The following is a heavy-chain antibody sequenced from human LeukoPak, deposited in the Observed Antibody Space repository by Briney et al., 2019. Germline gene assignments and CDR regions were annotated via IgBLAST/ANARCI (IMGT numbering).Heavy chain of an antibody. CDR1: GYTFTSYE. D-gene: IGHD3-10*01. J-gene: IGHJ5*02. CDR3: AREGTMVRGVDWFAP. V-gene: IGHV1-8*01. CDR2: MNPNSGNT. Sequence: ASVKVSCKASGYTFTSYEISWVRQATGQGLEWRGWMNPNSGNTGYAQKFQGRVTMTRNTSISTAYMELSSLRSEDTAAYYCAREGTMVRGVDWFAPCGQGTPVTASS.